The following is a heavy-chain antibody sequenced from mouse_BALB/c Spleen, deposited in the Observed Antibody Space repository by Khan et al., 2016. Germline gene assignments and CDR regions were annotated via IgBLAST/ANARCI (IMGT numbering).Heavy chain of an antibody. V-gene: IGHV9-3-1*01. Sequence: QIQLVQSGPELKKPGETVKISCKASGYTFTNYGMNWVKQAPGKGLKWMGWINTYTGEPTYADDFKGRFAFSLETSASTAYSQINNLKNEDTATYFCAREGLRRTGYAMDYWGQGTSVTVSS. CDR2: INTYTGEP. D-gene: IGHD2-4*01. CDR1: GYTFTNYG. CDR3: AREGLRRTGYAMDY. J-gene: IGHJ4*01.